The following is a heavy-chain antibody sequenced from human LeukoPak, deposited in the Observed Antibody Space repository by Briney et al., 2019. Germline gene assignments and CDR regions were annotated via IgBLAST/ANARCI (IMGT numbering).Heavy chain of an antibody. D-gene: IGHD6-6*01. J-gene: IGHJ4*02. Sequence: SGTLSLTCAVSGGSISSNNWWSWGRQPPGKGLEWIGEIYHSGNNNYNPSLKSRVTIAVDKSRNQFSLKLSSVTAAATAVYYCARDVGARLPGYWGQGILVTVSS. CDR2: IYHSGNN. V-gene: IGHV4-4*02. CDR1: GGSISSNNW. CDR3: ARDVGARLPGY.